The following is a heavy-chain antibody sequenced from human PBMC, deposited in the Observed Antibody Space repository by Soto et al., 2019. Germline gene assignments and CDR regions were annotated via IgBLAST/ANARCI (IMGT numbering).Heavy chain of an antibody. CDR1: GFTFNNAW. CDR2: IKSKADGGII. Sequence: EVQLVESGGGLVKPGGSLRLSCAASGFTFNNAWMTWVRQAPGKGLEWVGRIKSKADGGIIDYAAPVRGRFTISRDDSKDTVYLQMNGLKTEDAAMYYCNTDPGGSTGGQGTMVTVSS. CDR3: NTDPGGST. J-gene: IGHJ3*01. V-gene: IGHV3-15*01.